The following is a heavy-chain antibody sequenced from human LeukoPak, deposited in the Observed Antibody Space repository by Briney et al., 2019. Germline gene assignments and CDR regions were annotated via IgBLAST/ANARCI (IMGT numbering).Heavy chain of an antibody. CDR3: ARWVRGYCSSTSCYSFDY. J-gene: IGHJ4*02. CDR2: INHSGST. Sequence: SETLSLTCAVYGGSFSGYYWSWIRQPPGKGLEWIGEINHSGSTNYNPSLKSRVTISVDTSKNRFSLKLSSVTAADTAVYYCARWVRGYCSSTSCYSFDYWGQGTLVTVSS. V-gene: IGHV4-34*01. CDR1: GGSFSGYY. D-gene: IGHD2-2*01.